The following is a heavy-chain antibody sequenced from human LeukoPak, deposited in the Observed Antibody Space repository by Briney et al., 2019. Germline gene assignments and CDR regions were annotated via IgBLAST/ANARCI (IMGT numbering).Heavy chain of an antibody. J-gene: IGHJ3*02. CDR2: IYYSGST. D-gene: IGHD2-15*01. CDR3: AREKSRYCSGISCHDAFDI. Sequence: SETLSLTCTVSGGSISSHYWSWIRQPPGEGLEWIGYIYYSGSTNYNPSLKSRVTMSVDTSKNQFSLKLSSVTAADTALYYCAREKSRYCSGISCHDAFDIWGQGTMVTVSS. V-gene: IGHV4-59*11. CDR1: GGSISSHY.